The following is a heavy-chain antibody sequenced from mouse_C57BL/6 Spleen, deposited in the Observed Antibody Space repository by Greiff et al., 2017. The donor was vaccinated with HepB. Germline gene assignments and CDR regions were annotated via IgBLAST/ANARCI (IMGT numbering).Heavy chain of an antibody. D-gene: IGHD2-4*01. V-gene: IGHV1-20*01. CDR2: FNPYNGDT. CDR1: GYSFTGYF. Sequence: EVQLQQSGPELVKPGDSVKISCKASGYSFTGYFMNWVMQSHGKSLEWIGRFNPYNGDTFYNQKFKGKATLTVDKSSSTAHMELRSLTSEDSAVYYCARYDYTYYFDYWGQGTTLTVSS. J-gene: IGHJ2*01. CDR3: ARYDYTYYFDY.